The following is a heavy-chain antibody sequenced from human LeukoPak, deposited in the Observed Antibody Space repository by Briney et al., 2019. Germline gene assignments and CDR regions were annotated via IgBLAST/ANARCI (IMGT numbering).Heavy chain of an antibody. V-gene: IGHV4-4*02. CDR2: IYHSGGT. D-gene: IGHD2-8*01. CDR1: GGSISSSTNW. J-gene: IGHJ6*03. CDR3: ATNGYYCMDV. Sequence: KSSETLSLTCAVSGGSISSSTNWWSWVRQLPGKGLEWIGEIYHSGGTNYNPSLKSRITISVDKSQNQFSLKVNSLTAADTAVYYCATNGYYCMDVWGKGTTVTVSS.